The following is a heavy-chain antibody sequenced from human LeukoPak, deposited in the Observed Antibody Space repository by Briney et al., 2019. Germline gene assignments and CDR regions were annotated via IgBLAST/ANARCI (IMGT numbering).Heavy chain of an antibody. V-gene: IGHV4-4*07. J-gene: IGHJ4*02. Sequence: SETLSLTCTVSGGSISSYYWSWIRQPAGKGLEWIGRIYTSGSTNYNASLRSRASMSVDTSKNQFSLKLSSVTAADTAVFYCARENSGSYREFDYWGQGTLATVSS. CDR2: IYTSGST. CDR3: ARENSGSYREFDY. D-gene: IGHD1-26*01. CDR1: GGSISSYY.